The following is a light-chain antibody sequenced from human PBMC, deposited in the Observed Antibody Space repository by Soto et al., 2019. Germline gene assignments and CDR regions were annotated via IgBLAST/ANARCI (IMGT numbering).Light chain of an antibody. V-gene: IGKV1-5*01. Sequence: DIQMTQSPSTLSASVGCRVTITCRASQNIRSWLAWYQQKPGKAPKLLIYDASNLESGVPSRFRGSGSGTRFTFTISSLQPDDFATYYCQQYNGYSYTFGQGTRLEIK. CDR3: QQYNGYSYT. CDR1: QNIRSW. CDR2: DAS. J-gene: IGKJ5*01.